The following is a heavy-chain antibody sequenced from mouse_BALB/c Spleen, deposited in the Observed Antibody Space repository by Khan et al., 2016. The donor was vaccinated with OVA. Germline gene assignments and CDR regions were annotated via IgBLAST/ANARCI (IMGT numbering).Heavy chain of an antibody. Sequence: EVQLQESGAELVRPGALVKLSCKTSGFNIKDYYMHWVKQRPEQGLVWIGRIDPENGDTIYDPKFQGKASIKLDTSSNTVYPQISSLTSEYSTVYYCTRDGYSPWFAYWGQGTLVTVSA. CDR1: GFNIKDYY. D-gene: IGHD2-3*01. CDR2: IDPENGDT. J-gene: IGHJ3*01. CDR3: TRDGYSPWFAY. V-gene: IGHV14-1*02.